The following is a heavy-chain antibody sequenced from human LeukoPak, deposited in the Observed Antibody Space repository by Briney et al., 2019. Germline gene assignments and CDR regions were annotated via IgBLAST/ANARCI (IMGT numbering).Heavy chain of an antibody. CDR2: ISGSGGST. V-gene: IGHV3-23*01. CDR3: ATDRTMIWVRGSSSLKNGMDV. Sequence: GGSLRLSCAASGFTFSSYAMSWVRQAPGKGLEWVSAISGSGGSTYYADSVKGRFTISRDNSKNTLYLQMNSLRAEDTAVYYCATDRTMIWVRGSSSLKNGMDVWGQGTTVTVSS. CDR1: GFTFSSYA. J-gene: IGHJ6*02. D-gene: IGHD3/OR15-3a*01.